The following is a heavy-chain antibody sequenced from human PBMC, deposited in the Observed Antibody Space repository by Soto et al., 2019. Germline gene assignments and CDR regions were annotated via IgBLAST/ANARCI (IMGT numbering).Heavy chain of an antibody. V-gene: IGHV3-21*01. CDR1: GFTFSSYS. Sequence: GGSLRLSCAASGFTFSSYSMNWVRQAPGKGLEWVSSISSSSSYIYYADSVKGRFTISRDNAKNSLYLQMNSLRAEDTAVYYCARDKKEYYDILTGYYGYYFDYWGQGTLVTVSS. CDR2: ISSSSSYI. D-gene: IGHD3-9*01. CDR3: ARDKKEYYDILTGYYGYYFDY. J-gene: IGHJ4*02.